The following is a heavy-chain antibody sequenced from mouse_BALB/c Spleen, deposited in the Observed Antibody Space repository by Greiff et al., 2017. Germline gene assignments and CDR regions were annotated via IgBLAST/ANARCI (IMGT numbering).Heavy chain of an antibody. J-gene: IGHJ4*01. CDR3: ARRRRSYYYAMDY. Sequence: VQLKESGPELVKPGASVKISCKTSGYTFTEYTMHWVKQSHGKSLEWIGGINPNNGGTSYNQKFKGKATLTVDKSSSTAYMELRSLTSEDSAVYYCARRRRSYYYAMDYWGQGTSVTVSS. CDR2: INPNNGGT. CDR1: GYTFTEYT. V-gene: IGHV1-18*01.